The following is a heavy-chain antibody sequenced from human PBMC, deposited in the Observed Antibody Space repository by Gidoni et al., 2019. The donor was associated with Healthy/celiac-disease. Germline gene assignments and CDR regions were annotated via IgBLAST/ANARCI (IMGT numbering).Heavy chain of an antibody. Sequence: QVQLVQSGAEVKKPGSSVKVSCKASGGTFSSYAISWVRQAPGQGLEWMGGSSPIFGTANYAQKFQGRVTITADKSTRTAYMELSSLRSEDTAVYYCARDEPYYDSSGSVDYWGQGTLVTVSS. CDR1: GGTFSSYA. V-gene: IGHV1-69*06. CDR2: SSPIFGTA. CDR3: ARDEPYYDSSGSVDY. J-gene: IGHJ4*02. D-gene: IGHD3-22*01.